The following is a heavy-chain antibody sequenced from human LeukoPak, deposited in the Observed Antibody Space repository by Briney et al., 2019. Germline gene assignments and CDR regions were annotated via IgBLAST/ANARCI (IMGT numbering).Heavy chain of an antibody. CDR2: ISGSSNYI. CDR1: GFTFSTYS. CDR3: ARDHCSSTSCYTVSFDY. J-gene: IGHJ4*02. Sequence: PGGSLRLSCAASGFTFSTYSMNWVRQAPGKDLEWVSSISGSSNYIYYSDSVKGRFTISRDNAKNSLYLQINSLRAEDTAEYYCARDHCSSTSCYTVSFDYWGQGTLVTVSS. D-gene: IGHD2-2*02. V-gene: IGHV3-21*01.